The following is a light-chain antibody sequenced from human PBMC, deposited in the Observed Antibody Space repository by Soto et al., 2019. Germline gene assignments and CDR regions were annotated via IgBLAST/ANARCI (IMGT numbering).Light chain of an antibody. CDR3: SSYAGIKSLV. CDR2: EVS. Sequence: QSALTQPPSASGSPGQSVTISCTGTSSDVGGYNFVSWYQQHPGKAPKVMIYEVSKRPSGVPDRFSGSKSGNTASLTVSGLQAEDEPDYYCSSYAGIKSLVFGGGTKLTVL. J-gene: IGLJ3*02. CDR1: SSDVGGYNF. V-gene: IGLV2-8*01.